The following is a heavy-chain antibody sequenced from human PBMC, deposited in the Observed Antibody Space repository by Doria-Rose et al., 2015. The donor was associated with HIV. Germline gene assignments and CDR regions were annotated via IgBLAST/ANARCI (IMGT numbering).Heavy chain of an antibody. CDR1: GVSLSSPGMG. Sequence: QVTLKEPGPVLVEPTETLTLTCTVSGVSLSSPGMGVSWIRQPPGKALEWLANIFSDDERPYQTSLKSRLTISRGTSKSQVVLTMTDMDPADTATYYCARIKSSRWYHKYYFDFWGQGTLVIVSA. D-gene: IGHD6-13*01. CDR3: ARIKSSRWYHKYYFDF. CDR2: IFSDDER. J-gene: IGHJ4*02. V-gene: IGHV2-26*01.